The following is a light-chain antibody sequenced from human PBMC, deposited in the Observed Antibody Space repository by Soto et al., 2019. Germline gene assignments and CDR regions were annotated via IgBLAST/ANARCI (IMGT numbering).Light chain of an antibody. J-gene: IGKJ1*01. CDR1: QSISSW. CDR2: KAS. CDR3: QHYNSYRT. Sequence: DIQMTQSPSTLSASVVDRVTITCRASQSISSWLAWYQQKPGKAPKLLIYKASSLESGVPSRFSGSGSGTEFTLTISSLQPDDFATYYCQHYNSYRTCGQGTKVAIK. V-gene: IGKV1-5*03.